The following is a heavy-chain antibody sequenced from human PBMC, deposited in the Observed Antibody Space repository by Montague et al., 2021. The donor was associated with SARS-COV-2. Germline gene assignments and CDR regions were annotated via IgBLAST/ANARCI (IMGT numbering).Heavy chain of an antibody. V-gene: IGHV3-21*01. CDR3: ARDARYDFWSGYYFDY. CDR1: GFTFSNYS. Sequence: SLRLYCAASGFTFSNYSMNWVRQAPGKGLEWVSSISSSSSYIYYADSVKGRFTISRDNAKNSLYLQMNSLRAEDTAVYYCARDARYDFWSGYYFDYWGQGTLVTVSS. D-gene: IGHD3-3*01. J-gene: IGHJ4*02. CDR2: ISSSSSYI.